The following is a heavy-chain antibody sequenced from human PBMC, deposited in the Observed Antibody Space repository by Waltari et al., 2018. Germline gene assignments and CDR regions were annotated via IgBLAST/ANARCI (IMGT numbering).Heavy chain of an antibody. J-gene: IGHJ4*02. CDR1: GFTFGSYA. Sequence: QVQLVESGGGVVQPGRSLRLSCAASGFTFGSYAMHWVRQAPGKGLEWVAVISYDGSNKYYADSVKGRFTISRDNSKNTLYLQMNSLRAEDTAVYYCARGSGYLPDYWGQGTLVTVSS. CDR3: ARGSGYLPDY. V-gene: IGHV3-30-3*01. D-gene: IGHD5-12*01. CDR2: ISYDGSNK.